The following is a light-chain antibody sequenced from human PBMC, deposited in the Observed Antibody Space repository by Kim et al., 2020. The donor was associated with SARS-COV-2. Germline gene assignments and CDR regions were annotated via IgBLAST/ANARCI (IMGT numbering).Light chain of an antibody. CDR1: SLRSYY. CDR3: NSPASNDNGV. V-gene: IGLV3-19*01. Sequence: SSELTQDPAVSVALGQTVRITCQGDSLRSYYATWYQQKPGQAPLLVIYGKNNRPSGIPDRFSGSSPGNTASLPLPGTQAGAEADYYCNSPASNDNGVFGG. CDR2: GKN. J-gene: IGLJ2*01.